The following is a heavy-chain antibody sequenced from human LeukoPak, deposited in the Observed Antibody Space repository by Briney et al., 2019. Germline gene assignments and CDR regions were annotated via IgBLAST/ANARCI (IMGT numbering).Heavy chain of an antibody. CDR1: GCSFTDYY. V-gene: IGHV4-59*01. CDR2: IYYSGST. CDR3: ARDRNKGLEALHI. J-gene: IGHJ3*02. D-gene: IGHD1/OR15-1a*01. Sequence: SETLSLTCTASGCSFTDYYLAWIRQPPGKGPEWIGYIYYSGSTYYNPSLKGRVTISIDTSKNHFSLNVSSVSAADTAVYYCARDRNKGLEALHIWGQGTMVTVSS.